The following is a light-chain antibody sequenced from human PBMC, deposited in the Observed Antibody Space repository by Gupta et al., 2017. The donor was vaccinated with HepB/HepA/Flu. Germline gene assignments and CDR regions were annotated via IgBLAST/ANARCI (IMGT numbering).Light chain of an antibody. CDR1: QGINRF. J-gene: IGKJ4*01. Sequence: IHLTQSPSFLSASVGDRVTITCRASQGINRFLAWYQQKPGNAPKLLIYAASVLQSGVPSRFSGSGSGTXFTLTIXSLQPEDFATYYCQQLTTSPLTFGXGTKVEIK. CDR3: QQLTTSPLT. V-gene: IGKV1-9*01. CDR2: AAS.